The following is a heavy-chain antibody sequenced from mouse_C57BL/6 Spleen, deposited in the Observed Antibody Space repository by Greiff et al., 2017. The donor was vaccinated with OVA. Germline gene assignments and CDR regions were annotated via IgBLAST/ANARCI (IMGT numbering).Heavy chain of an antibody. CDR2: INPRTGGT. CDR3: ARGQLRLYAMDY. J-gene: IGHJ4*01. CDR1: GYSFTGYY. D-gene: IGHD3-2*02. V-gene: IGHV1-42*01. Sequence: VQLQQSGPELVKPGASVKISCKASGYSFTGYYMNWVKQSPEKSLEWIGEINPRTGGTTYNQKFKAKATLTVDKSSSTAYMQLKSLTSEDSAVYYCARGQLRLYAMDYWGQGTSVTVSS.